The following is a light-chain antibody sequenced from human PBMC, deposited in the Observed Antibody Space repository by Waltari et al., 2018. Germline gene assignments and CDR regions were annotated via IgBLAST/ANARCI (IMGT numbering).Light chain of an antibody. Sequence: QSALTQPPSASGSPGQSVTISCTGPSSDVGAYNYFSWYQQYPDKAPKLMIYEVTKRPSGVPDRFSGSKSGNTASLTVSGLQAEDEADYYCISYAGNNKYVLGAGTKVTVL. V-gene: IGLV2-8*01. CDR3: ISYAGNNKYV. CDR1: SSDVGAYNY. J-gene: IGLJ1*01. CDR2: EVT.